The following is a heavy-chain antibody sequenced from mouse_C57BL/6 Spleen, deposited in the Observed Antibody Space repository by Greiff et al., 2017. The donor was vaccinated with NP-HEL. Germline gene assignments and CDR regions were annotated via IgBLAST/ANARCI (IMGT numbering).Heavy chain of an antibody. CDR2: IYPRDGST. CDR3: AREVAAQARRYYAMDY. Sequence: VKLQESGPELVKPGASVKLSCKASGYTFTSYDINWVKQRPGQGLEWIGWIYPRDGSTKYNEKFKGKATLTVDTSSSTAYMELHSLTSEDSAVYCCAREVAAQARRYYAMDYWGQGTSVTVSS. V-gene: IGHV1-85*01. CDR1: GYTFTSYD. D-gene: IGHD3-2*02. J-gene: IGHJ4*01.